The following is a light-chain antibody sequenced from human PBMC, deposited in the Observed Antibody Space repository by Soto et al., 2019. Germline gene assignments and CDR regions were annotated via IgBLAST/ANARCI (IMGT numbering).Light chain of an antibody. CDR3: QQYNNWPFT. CDR2: GAS. CDR1: QSVSSN. Sequence: EIVMTQSPATLSVSPGERATLSCRASQSVSSNLAWYQQKPGQAPRLLIYGASTRVTGIPARFSGSGSGTEITLTISSLQSEDFAVYYCQQYNNWPFTFGPGTKVDIK. V-gene: IGKV3D-15*01. J-gene: IGKJ3*01.